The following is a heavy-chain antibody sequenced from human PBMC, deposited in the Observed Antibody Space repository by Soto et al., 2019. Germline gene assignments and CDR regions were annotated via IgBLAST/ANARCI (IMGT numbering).Heavy chain of an antibody. D-gene: IGHD6-6*01. CDR1: GCCISSGGYY. V-gene: IGHV4-30-4*08. CDR3: ARERPDGARLDP. CDR2: IYYSGST. Sequence: SETVSLTCTVSGCCISSGGYYWSWIRQHPGKGLEWIGYIYYSGSTFYNPSLKSRVTISVDTSKNQSSLKLSSVPAADTAVYYCARERPDGARLDPWGQGTLVTVS. J-gene: IGHJ5*02.